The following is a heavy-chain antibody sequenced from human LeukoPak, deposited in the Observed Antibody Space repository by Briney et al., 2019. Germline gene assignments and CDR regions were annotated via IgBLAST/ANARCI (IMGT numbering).Heavy chain of an antibody. CDR3: AKEPYGSGSYYTPLDY. Sequence: GGSLRLSCAASGFTFSSYAMSWVRQAPGKGLEWVSAISGSGGSTYYADSVKGRFTISRDNSKNTLYLQMNSLRAEDTAVYYCAKEPYGSGSYYTPLDYWGQGTLVTVSS. V-gene: IGHV3-23*01. D-gene: IGHD3-10*01. J-gene: IGHJ4*02. CDR1: GFTFSSYA. CDR2: ISGSGGST.